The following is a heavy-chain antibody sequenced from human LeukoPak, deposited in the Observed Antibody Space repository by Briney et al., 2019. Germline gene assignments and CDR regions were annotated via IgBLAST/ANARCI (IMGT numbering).Heavy chain of an antibody. J-gene: IGHJ4*02. V-gene: IGHV1-2*06. CDR3: AREDITSYYYDY. Sequence: ASVKVSCKASGYIFIDYYIHWVRLAPGQGLEWMGRINPNNGGANYAPRFQGRITMTRDTSITTAYMELSRLRSDDTAVYYCAREDITSYYYDYWGQGTLVTVSS. D-gene: IGHD2-15*01. CDR2: INPNNGGA. CDR1: GYIFIDYY.